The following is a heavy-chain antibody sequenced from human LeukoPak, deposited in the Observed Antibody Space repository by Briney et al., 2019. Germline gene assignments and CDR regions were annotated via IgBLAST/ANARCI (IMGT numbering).Heavy chain of an antibody. CDR2: INPNSGGT. V-gene: IGHV1-2*02. J-gene: IGHJ6*03. Sequence: ASVKVSCKAPGYTFTGYYMHWVRQAPGQGLEWMGWINPNSGGTNYTQKFQGRVTMTRDTSISTAYMELSRLRSDDTVVYYCARDHGFFYYYYMDVWGKGTTVTVSS. CDR1: GYTFTGYY. CDR3: ARDHGFFYYYYMDV. D-gene: IGHD3-10*01.